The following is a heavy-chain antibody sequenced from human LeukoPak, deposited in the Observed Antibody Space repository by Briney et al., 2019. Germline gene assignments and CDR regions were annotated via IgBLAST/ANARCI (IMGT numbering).Heavy chain of an antibody. Sequence: PSETLSLTCAVSGGSISSSNWWSWVRQPPGKGLEWIGEIYHSGSTNYNPSLKSRVTISVDKSKNQFSLKLSSVTAADTAVYYCASTGYSSGWSGYYFHYWGQGTLVTVSS. V-gene: IGHV4-4*02. CDR2: IYHSGST. CDR1: GGSISSSNW. J-gene: IGHJ4*02. CDR3: ASTGYSSGWSGYYFHY. D-gene: IGHD6-19*01.